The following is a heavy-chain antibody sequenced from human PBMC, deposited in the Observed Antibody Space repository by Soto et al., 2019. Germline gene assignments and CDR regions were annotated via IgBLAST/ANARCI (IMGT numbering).Heavy chain of an antibody. CDR2: IHSSATTI. CDR3: STGPGGGGAFDF. Sequence: EVKLVESGGGLVQPGGSLRLSCAASGFTFSRYEMNWVRQAPGKGLEWIAYIHSSATTIYYADSVKGRYTISRDNAKNSVGYQLNSLSAVHTAVYYCSTGPGGGGAFDFWCQGTMVTVSS. J-gene: IGHJ3*01. CDR1: GFTFSRYE. D-gene: IGHD1-1*01. V-gene: IGHV3-48*03.